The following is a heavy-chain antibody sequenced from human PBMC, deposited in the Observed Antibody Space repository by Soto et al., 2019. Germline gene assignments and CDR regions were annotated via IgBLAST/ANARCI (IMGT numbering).Heavy chain of an antibody. CDR2: INHSGST. J-gene: IGHJ4*02. Sequence: SETLSLTCAVYGGSFSGYYWSWIRQPPGKGLEWIGEINHSGSTNYNPSLKSRVTISVDTSKNQFSLKLSSVTAADTAVYYCARGPSKRPPTHYDFWSGYFSPTGFDYWGQGTLVTVSS. CDR3: ARGPSKRPPTHYDFWSGYFSPTGFDY. D-gene: IGHD3-3*01. V-gene: IGHV4-34*01. CDR1: GGSFSGYY.